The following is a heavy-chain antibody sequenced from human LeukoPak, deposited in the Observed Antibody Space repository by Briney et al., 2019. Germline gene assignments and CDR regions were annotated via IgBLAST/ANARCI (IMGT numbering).Heavy chain of an antibody. Sequence: SETPSLTCTISGGSISSGRYYWSWIRQPAGKGLEWIGRIYTSGSTNYNPSLKSRVTISVDTSRNQFSLRLSSVTAADTAVYYCAREGYGGNSAWDAFDIWGQGTMVTVSS. J-gene: IGHJ3*02. V-gene: IGHV4-61*02. CDR1: GGSISSGRYY. CDR2: IYTSGST. CDR3: AREGYGGNSAWDAFDI. D-gene: IGHD4-23*01.